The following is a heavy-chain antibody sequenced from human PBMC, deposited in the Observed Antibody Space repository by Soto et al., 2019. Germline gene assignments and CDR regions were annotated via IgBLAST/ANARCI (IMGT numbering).Heavy chain of an antibody. CDR3: ARGPSYYYDSSGYVPYY. CDR2: IWYDGSNK. D-gene: IGHD3-22*01. Sequence: GGSLRLSCAASGFTFSSYGMHWVRQAPGKGLEWVAVIWYDGSNKYYADSVKGRFTISRDNSKNTLYLQMNSLRAEDTAVYYCARGPSYYYDSSGYVPYYWGQGTLVTVSS. V-gene: IGHV3-33*01. CDR1: GFTFSSYG. J-gene: IGHJ4*02.